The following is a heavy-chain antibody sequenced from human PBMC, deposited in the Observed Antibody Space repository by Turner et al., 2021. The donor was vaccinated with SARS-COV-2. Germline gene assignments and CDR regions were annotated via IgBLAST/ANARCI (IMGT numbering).Heavy chain of an antibody. V-gene: IGHV4-4*07. D-gene: IGHD3-10*01. J-gene: IGHJ5*02. CDR1: GGSISHFY. Sequence: QVQLQESGPGLVKPSETLSLTCSVSGGSISHFYWSWIRQPAGKGLEWIGRIYTGGSTNYNPSLKSRVTMSVDTSKNQISLKLISVTAADTAVHYCARDGDLRRNWFDPWGQGTLVTVSS. CDR3: ARDGDLRRNWFDP. CDR2: IYTGGST.